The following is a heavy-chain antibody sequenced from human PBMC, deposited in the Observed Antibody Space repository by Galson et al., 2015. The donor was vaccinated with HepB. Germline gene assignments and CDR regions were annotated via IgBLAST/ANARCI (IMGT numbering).Heavy chain of an antibody. Sequence: SLRLSCAASGFTFSSYSMNWVRQAPGKGLEWVSSISSSSSYIYYADSVKGRFTISRDNAKNSLYLQMNSLRAEDTAVYYCARDGIAVAGRDYYYYMDVWGKATTVTVSS. J-gene: IGHJ6*03. CDR3: ARDGIAVAGRDYYYYMDV. CDR1: GFTFSSYS. CDR2: ISSSSSYI. D-gene: IGHD6-19*01. V-gene: IGHV3-21*01.